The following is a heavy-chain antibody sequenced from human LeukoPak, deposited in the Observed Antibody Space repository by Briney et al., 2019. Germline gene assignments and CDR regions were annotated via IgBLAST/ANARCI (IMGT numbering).Heavy chain of an antibody. CDR2: IKQDGSEK. D-gene: IGHD1-26*01. CDR1: GFTFSSYW. J-gene: IGHJ4*02. CDR3: ARVPPREWELRGGFDY. V-gene: IGHV3-7*01. Sequence: GGSLRLSCAASGFTFSSYWMSWVRQAPGKGLEWVANIKQDGSEKYYVDSVKGRFTISRDNAKNSLYLQMNSLRAEDTAVYYCARVPPREWELRGGFDYWGQGTLVTVSS.